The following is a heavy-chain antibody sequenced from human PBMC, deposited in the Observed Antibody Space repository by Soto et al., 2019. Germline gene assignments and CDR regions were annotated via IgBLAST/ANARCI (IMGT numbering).Heavy chain of an antibody. Sequence: SVPLPLTCAVAGGSISSYYWNWIRQPPGKGLEWVGSIYYSGSTDYNPSLKSRVTISVDTSKNQFSLKLSSVTAADTAVYYCARDAYSYDTSGHFDPWGQGTLVTVSS. CDR1: GGSISSYY. V-gene: IGHV4-59*01. CDR3: ARDAYSYDTSGHFDP. J-gene: IGHJ5*02. D-gene: IGHD3-22*01. CDR2: IYYSGST.